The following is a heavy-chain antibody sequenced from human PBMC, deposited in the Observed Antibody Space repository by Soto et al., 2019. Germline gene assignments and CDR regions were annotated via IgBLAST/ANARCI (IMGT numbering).Heavy chain of an antibody. CDR1: GGSIHNYY. CDR2: IYSIGST. J-gene: IGHJ4*02. V-gene: IGHV4-59*01. CDR3: ARGSPRYSGNWYELFVY. Sequence: PSETLSLTCTVSGGSIHNYYWSWMRQTPGKGLVWIGHIYSIGSTKYNPSLQSRVSISSDTSKNQFFLNLTSVSAADTGVYFCARGSPRYSGNWYELFVYWGQGTRVTVPS. D-gene: IGHD6-13*01.